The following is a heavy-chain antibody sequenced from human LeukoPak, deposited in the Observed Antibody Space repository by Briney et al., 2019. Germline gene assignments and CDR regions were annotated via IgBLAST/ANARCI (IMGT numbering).Heavy chain of an antibody. D-gene: IGHD5-12*01. CDR2: FDPEDGET. CDR1: GYTFTTLD. Sequence: ASVKVSCKASGYTFTTLDINWVRQATGQGLEWMGGFDPEDGETIYAQKFQGRVTMTEDTSTDTAYMELSSLRSEDTAVYYCATEVATNAFDIWGQGTMVTVSS. V-gene: IGHV1-24*01. J-gene: IGHJ3*02. CDR3: ATEVATNAFDI.